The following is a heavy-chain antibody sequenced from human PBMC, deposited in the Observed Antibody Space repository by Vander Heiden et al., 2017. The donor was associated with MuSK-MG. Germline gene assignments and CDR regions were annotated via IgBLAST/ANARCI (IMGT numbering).Heavy chain of an antibody. D-gene: IGHD3-16*01. CDR2: ISNDGTTT. CDR3: ARVLFGTGGYAMDV. V-gene: IGHV3-74*01. Sequence: EVQLVESGGGLVQPGGSLRLSCAASGLTFSSAWMAWVRQAPGNGLVWVSRISNDGTTTTYADSVKGRFTISRVNAKNKLYLQIDSLRVEDTAVYYCARVLFGTGGYAMDVWGQGTTVTVSS. J-gene: IGHJ6*02. CDR1: GLTFSSAW.